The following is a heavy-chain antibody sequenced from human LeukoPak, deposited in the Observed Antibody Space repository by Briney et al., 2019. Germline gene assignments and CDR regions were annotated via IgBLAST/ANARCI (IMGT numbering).Heavy chain of an antibody. CDR3: GTPHKYYDIWRGYCPFDN. Sequence: ASVKVSCKASGGTFSSYAINWVRQAPGQGLEWMGGITSDSGTTDYAQNFQGGVTVSADESTTTAYMELSSLRSEDTAVYYCGTPHKYYDIWRGYCPFDNWGQGTLVTVSS. J-gene: IGHJ4*02. CDR1: GGTFSSYA. D-gene: IGHD3-3*01. V-gene: IGHV1-69*13. CDR2: ITSDSGTT.